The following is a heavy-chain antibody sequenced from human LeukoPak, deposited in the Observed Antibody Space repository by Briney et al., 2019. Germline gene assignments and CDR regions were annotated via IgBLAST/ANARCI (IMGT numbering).Heavy chain of an antibody. J-gene: IGHJ4*02. Sequence: ASETLSLTCTVSGDSINNNNYYWGWIRQPPGKGLEWIGNIYYNGRTYYSPSLKSRGTISVDTSNNQFSLRLSSVTAADTAVYYCAREGTIVRMFDYWGQGTLVTVSS. V-gene: IGHV4-39*02. D-gene: IGHD3-10*01. CDR3: AREGTIVRMFDY. CDR2: IYYNGRT. CDR1: GDSINNNNYY.